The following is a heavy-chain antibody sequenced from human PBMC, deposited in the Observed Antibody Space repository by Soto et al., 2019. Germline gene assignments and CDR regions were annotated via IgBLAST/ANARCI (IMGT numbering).Heavy chain of an antibody. Sequence: ASVKVSCKASGYTFTSYDINWVRQATGQGLECMGWMNPNSGNTGYAQKFQGRVTMTRNTSISTAYMELSSLRSEDTAVYYCARGSHVLRFLEWLPYFDYWGQGTLVTVSS. CDR3: ARGSHVLRFLEWLPYFDY. V-gene: IGHV1-8*01. D-gene: IGHD3-3*01. CDR2: MNPNSGNT. J-gene: IGHJ4*02. CDR1: GYTFTSYD.